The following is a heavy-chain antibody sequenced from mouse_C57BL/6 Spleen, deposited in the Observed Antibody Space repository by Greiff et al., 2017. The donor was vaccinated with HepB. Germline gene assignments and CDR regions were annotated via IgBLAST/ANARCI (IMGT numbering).Heavy chain of an antibody. V-gene: IGHV1-53*01. CDR2: INPSNGGT. D-gene: IGHD2-4*01. J-gene: IGHJ4*01. CDR3: ALIYYDYGYAMDY. CDR1: GYTFTSYW. Sequence: QVQLQQSGTELVKPGASVKLSCKASGYTFTSYWMHWVKQRPGQGLEWIGNINPSNGGTNYNEKFKSKATLTVDKSSSTAYMQLSSLTSADSAVYYCALIYYDYGYAMDYWGQGTSVTVSS.